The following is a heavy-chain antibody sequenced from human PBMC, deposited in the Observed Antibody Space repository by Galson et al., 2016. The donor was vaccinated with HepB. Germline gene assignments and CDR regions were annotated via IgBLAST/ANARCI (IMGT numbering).Heavy chain of an antibody. CDR2: IYWDDDK. V-gene: IGHV2-5*02. D-gene: IGHD3-16*02. Sequence: PALVKPTQTLTLTCTFSGFSLRSSGVGVAWIRQPPGKALEWLALIYWDDDKRYNPSLKSRLSITRGTSKNQVVFTMTNMDPVDTGTYYCAHRDYLWGNSRLTDSEYFQHWGQGTLVTVSS. CDR3: AHRDYLWGNSRLTDSEYFQH. CDR1: GFSLRSSGVG. J-gene: IGHJ1*01.